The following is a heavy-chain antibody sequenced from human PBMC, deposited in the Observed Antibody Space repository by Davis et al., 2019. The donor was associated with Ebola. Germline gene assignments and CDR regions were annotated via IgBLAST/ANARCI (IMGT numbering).Heavy chain of an antibody. Sequence: PGGSLRLSCAASGFTFSSYAMHWVRQAPGKGLEWVAVISYDGSNKYYADSVKGRFTISRDNSKNTLYLQMNSLRAEDTAMYYCARHPHFDYWGQGTLVTVSS. CDR3: ARHPHFDY. CDR2: ISYDGSNK. V-gene: IGHV3-30-3*01. CDR1: GFTFSSYA. J-gene: IGHJ4*02.